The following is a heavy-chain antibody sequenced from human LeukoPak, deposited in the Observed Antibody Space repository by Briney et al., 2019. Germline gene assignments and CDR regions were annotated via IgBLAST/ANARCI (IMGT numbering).Heavy chain of an antibody. D-gene: IGHD2/OR15-2a*01. CDR3: ARGLEEVILRGYYFDY. Sequence: PSETLSLTCTVSGGSISSGGYYWSWIRQHPGKGLEWIGYIYYSGGTYYNPSLKSRVTISVDTSKNQFSLKLSSVTAADTAVYYCARGLEEVILRGYYFDYWGQGTLVTVSS. J-gene: IGHJ4*02. CDR1: GGSISSGGYY. V-gene: IGHV4-30-4*08. CDR2: IYYSGGT.